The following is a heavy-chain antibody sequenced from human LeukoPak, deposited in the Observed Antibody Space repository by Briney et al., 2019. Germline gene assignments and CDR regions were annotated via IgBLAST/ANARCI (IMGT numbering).Heavy chain of an antibody. CDR3: ARGYSSGWNTYVDY. V-gene: IGHV1-2*02. Sequence: ASVKVSCKASGYTFTGYYMHWVRQAPGQGLEWMGWINPNSGGTNYAQKFQGRVTMTRDTSISTAYMELSRLRSDDTAVYYCARGYSSGWNTYVDYWGQGTLVTVSS. J-gene: IGHJ4*02. D-gene: IGHD6-19*01. CDR2: INPNSGGT. CDR1: GYTFTGYY.